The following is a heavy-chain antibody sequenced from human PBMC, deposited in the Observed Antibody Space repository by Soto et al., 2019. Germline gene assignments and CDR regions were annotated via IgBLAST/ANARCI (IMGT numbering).Heavy chain of an antibody. CDR3: ARVANSSSWPLYYYYGMDV. J-gene: IGHJ6*02. Sequence: SETLSLTCTVSGGSISSYYWSWIRQPAGKGLEWIGRIYTSGSTNYNPSLKSRVTMSVDTSKNQFSLKLSSVTAADTAVYYCARVANSSSWPLYYYYGMDVWGQGTTAPVYS. CDR2: IYTSGST. CDR1: GGSISSYY. V-gene: IGHV4-4*07. D-gene: IGHD6-13*01.